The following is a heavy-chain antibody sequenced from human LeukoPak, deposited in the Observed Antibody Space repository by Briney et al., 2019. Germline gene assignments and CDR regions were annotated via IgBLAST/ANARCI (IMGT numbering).Heavy chain of an antibody. Sequence: GGSLRLSCAASGFTFSNNAMSWVRQAPGKGLEWVSTISTGGGGTYYADSVKGRFTISRDTSKNTLYLQMSSLRAEDTAVYYRAKDLGAGGTTMVLEYWGQGTLVTVSS. CDR3: AKDLGAGGTTMVLEY. V-gene: IGHV3-23*01. CDR1: GFTFSNNA. CDR2: ISTGGGGT. D-gene: IGHD5-18*01. J-gene: IGHJ4*02.